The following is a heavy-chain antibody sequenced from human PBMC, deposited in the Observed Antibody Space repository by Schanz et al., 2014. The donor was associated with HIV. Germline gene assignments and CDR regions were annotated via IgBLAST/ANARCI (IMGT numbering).Heavy chain of an antibody. Sequence: EVQLVESGGGLVKPGESLRLSCTASGFAFSRYTMSWIRQAPGKGLEWVSSISAGGVYTYYGDSMKGRFTISRDNANSSLFLQMDSLRPEDTATYYCVRDESTLTTGDFQDWGQATLVTVSS. CDR2: ISAGGVYT. J-gene: IGHJ1*01. CDR1: GFAFSRYT. CDR3: VRDESTLTTGDFQD. V-gene: IGHV3-21*06. D-gene: IGHD4-17*01.